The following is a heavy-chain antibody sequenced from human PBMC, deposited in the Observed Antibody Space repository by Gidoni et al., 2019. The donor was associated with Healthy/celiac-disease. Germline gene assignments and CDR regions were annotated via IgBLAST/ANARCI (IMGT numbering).Heavy chain of an antibody. CDR1: GFTFTSSA. CDR3: AADSAGLGADY. CDR2: IVVGSGNT. D-gene: IGHD3-16*01. V-gene: IGHV1-58*01. Sequence: QMQLVQSGPEVKKPGTSVKVSCKASGFTFTSSAVQWVRQARGQRLEWIGWIVVGSGNTNYAKKFKERVTITRDMSTSTAYMELSSLRSEDTAVYYCAADSAGLGADYWGQGTLVTVSS. J-gene: IGHJ4*02.